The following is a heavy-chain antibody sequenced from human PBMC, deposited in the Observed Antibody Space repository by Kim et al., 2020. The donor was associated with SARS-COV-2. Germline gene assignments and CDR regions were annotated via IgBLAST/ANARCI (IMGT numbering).Heavy chain of an antibody. Sequence: GGSLRLSCAASGFTFGDYTMHWVRQSPGNGLEWVSRIDGNGANIAYANSVRGRFTISRDNTKNSLYMQMNSLGSEDTALYYCAKGIRADAFDVWGHGTMVIASA. J-gene: IGHJ3*01. CDR1: GFTFGDYT. CDR3: AKGIRADAFDV. CDR2: IDGNGANI. V-gene: IGHV3-9*01.